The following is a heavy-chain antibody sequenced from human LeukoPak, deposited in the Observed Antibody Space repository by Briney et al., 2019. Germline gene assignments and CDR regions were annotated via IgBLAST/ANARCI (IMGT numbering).Heavy chain of an antibody. CDR2: IKQDGSVK. D-gene: IGHD5-12*01. Sequence: GGSLRLSCAASGFTFSTYWMSWVRQAPGKGLEWVANIKQDGSVKNYVDSVKGRFTISRDNAKNSLYLQMNSLRADDTAMYCCVRGGYGPDYWGQGTLVTVSS. CDR3: VRGGYGPDY. J-gene: IGHJ4*02. V-gene: IGHV3-7*03. CDR1: GFTFSTYW.